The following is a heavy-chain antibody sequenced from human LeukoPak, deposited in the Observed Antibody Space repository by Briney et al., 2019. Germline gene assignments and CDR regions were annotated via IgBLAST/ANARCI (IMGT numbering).Heavy chain of an antibody. CDR1: GYTFTNYG. V-gene: IGHV1-18*01. CDR3: ARDSEYCDSTNCYDTKLFDY. CDR2: ISVYNDNT. D-gene: IGHD2-2*01. J-gene: IGHJ4*02. Sequence: GASVKVSCKVSGYTFTNYGISRVRQAPGQGLEWMGWISVYNDNTNYAQKLQGRVTMTTDTSTSTAYMELRSLRSDDTAVYYCARDSEYCDSTNCYDTKLFDYWGQGTLVTVSS.